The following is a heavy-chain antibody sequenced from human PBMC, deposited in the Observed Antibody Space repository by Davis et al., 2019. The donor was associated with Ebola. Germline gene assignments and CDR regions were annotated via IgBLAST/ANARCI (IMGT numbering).Heavy chain of an antibody. V-gene: IGHV4-39*07. CDR1: GGSISSSSYY. D-gene: IGHD3-16*01. J-gene: IGHJ4*02. CDR2: IYYSGST. CDR3: AREGWARQLVY. Sequence: PSETLSLTCTVSGGSISSSSYYWGWIRQPPGKGLEWIGSIYYSGSTYYNPSLKSRVTISVDTSKNQFSLKLSSVTAADTAVYYCAREGWARQLVYWGQGTLVTVPS.